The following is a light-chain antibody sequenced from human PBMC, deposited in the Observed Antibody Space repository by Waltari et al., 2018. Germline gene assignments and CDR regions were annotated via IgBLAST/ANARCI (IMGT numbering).Light chain of an antibody. CDR3: QQSHTFPYT. CDR1: QSVSPS. CDR2: ATA. Sequence: DTQLTQSPASLSASVGDRVTITCRASQSVSPSLNWYQQKAGKAPKLLIFATANLQNGVPSRFSGGGSETDFTLTITSLQPEDSATYYCQQSHTFPYTFGQGTTLETK. V-gene: IGKV1-39*01. J-gene: IGKJ2*01.